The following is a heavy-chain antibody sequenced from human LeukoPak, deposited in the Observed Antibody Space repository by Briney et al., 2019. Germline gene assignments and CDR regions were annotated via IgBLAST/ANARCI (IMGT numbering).Heavy chain of an antibody. Sequence: GGSLRLSCGVSGFIFSDYGMHWVRQAPGKGLEWVASIRFDGSNNYYADSVKGRFTISRDNSRNTLYLQMTSLRPEDTALYYCAKEWYVGSPPDYWGQGTQVTVSS. CDR3: AKEWYVGSPPDY. V-gene: IGHV3-30*02. CDR2: IRFDGSNN. J-gene: IGHJ4*02. CDR1: GFIFSDYG. D-gene: IGHD3-10*01.